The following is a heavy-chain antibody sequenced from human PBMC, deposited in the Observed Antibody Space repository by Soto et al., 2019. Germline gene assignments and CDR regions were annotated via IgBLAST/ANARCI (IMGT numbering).Heavy chain of an antibody. CDR2: INGDGSDT. Sequence: EVQLVESGGDLVQPGGSLRLSCAASGFTFSNYWMHWVRQVPGKGLVWVSRINGDGSDTSYADSVKGRFTISRDIPRNTLHLQMNSLRAEETAVYYCARGFTMTLDYWGQGTLVTVSS. CDR1: GFTFSNYW. CDR3: ARGFTMTLDY. D-gene: IGHD3-22*01. J-gene: IGHJ4*02. V-gene: IGHV3-74*01.